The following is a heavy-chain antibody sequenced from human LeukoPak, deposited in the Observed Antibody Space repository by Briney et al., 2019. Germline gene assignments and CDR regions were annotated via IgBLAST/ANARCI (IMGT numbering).Heavy chain of an antibody. CDR3: ARDYFPNYYDSSGFFDY. J-gene: IGHJ4*02. CDR2: ISYDGSNK. Sequence: GGSLRLSCAASGSTFSSYAMHWVRQAPGKGLEWVAVISYDGSNKYYADSVKGRFTISRDNSKNTLYLQMNSLRAEDTAVYYCARDYFPNYYDSSGFFDYWGQGTLVTVSS. V-gene: IGHV3-30-3*01. D-gene: IGHD3-22*01. CDR1: GSTFSSYA.